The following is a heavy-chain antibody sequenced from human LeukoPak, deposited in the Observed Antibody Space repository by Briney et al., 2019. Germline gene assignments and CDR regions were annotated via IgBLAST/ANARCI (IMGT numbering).Heavy chain of an antibody. CDR1: GYPFTTYY. D-gene: IGHD6-19*01. CDR3: TSDGGWYFNY. V-gene: IGHV1-2*02. CDR2: INPNSGGT. Sequence: GASGKVSCKASGYPFTTYYMHWVRQAPGQGLEWMGWINPNSGGTNYAQKFQGRVTVTRDTSISTAYMELSGLRSDDTAVYYCTSDGGWYFNYWGQGSLVTVSS. J-gene: IGHJ4*02.